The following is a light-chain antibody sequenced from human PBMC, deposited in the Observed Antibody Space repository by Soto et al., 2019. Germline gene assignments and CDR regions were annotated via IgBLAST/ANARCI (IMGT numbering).Light chain of an antibody. J-gene: IGKJ2*01. Sequence: EIVLTQSPGTLSLSPGERATLSCRASQSVSSSYLAWYQQKPGQAPRLLIYGASSRATGVPDRVSGSGSGTDFTLTINRLEPEDFEVYYCQQYGNFPYTFGQGTKVDIK. CDR2: GAS. CDR1: QSVSSSY. CDR3: QQYGNFPYT. V-gene: IGKV3-20*01.